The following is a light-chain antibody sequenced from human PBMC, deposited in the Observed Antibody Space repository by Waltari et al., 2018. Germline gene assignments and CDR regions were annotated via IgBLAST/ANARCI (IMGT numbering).Light chain of an antibody. CDR2: GTS. CDR3: QSYDSSLSGSV. Sequence: QSVLTQPPSVSGAPGQRVTISCTGSSSNIGAEYEVPWYQQLPGTAPKLLIYGTSNRPSGVPDRFSGSKSGTSASLAITGLQAEDEADYYCQSYDSSLSGSVFGGGTKLTVL. J-gene: IGLJ2*01. V-gene: IGLV1-40*01. CDR1: SSNIGAEYE.